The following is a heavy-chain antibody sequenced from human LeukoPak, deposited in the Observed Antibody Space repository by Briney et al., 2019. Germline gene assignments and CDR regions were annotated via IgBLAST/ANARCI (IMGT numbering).Heavy chain of an antibody. V-gene: IGHV4-30-4*01. D-gene: IGHD5-18*01. J-gene: IGHJ4*02. CDR3: ARERGERGYSYGLDY. CDR1: GGSISSGDYY. Sequence: SETLSLTCTVSGGSISSGDYYWSWIRQPPGKGLEWIGYIYYSGSTYYNPSLKSRVTISVDTSKNQFSLKLSSVTAADTAVYYCARERGERGYSYGLDYWGQGTLVTVSS. CDR2: IYYSGST.